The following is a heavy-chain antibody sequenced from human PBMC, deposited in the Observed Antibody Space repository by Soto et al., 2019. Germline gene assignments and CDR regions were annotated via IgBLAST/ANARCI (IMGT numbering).Heavy chain of an antibody. D-gene: IGHD2-21*02. CDR3: VSKAAGGGDCYASDS. V-gene: IGHV1-69*06. CDR1: GGTFSSNT. CDR2: IIPLFGTA. J-gene: IGHJ4*02. Sequence: QVQLVQSGAEVKKPGSSVKISCRASGGTFSSNTINWVRQAAGQGLEWMGGIIPLFGTANYAEKFQGRITLTAYKSTRPAYMPSRSLRSDNTAVYYCVSKAAGGGDCYASDSWGQATVVTV.